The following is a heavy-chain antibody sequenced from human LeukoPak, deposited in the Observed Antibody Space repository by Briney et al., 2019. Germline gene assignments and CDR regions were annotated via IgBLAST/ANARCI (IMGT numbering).Heavy chain of an antibody. CDR2: INSDGSST. J-gene: IGHJ3*02. Sequence: PGGSLRLSCAASGFTFSSYWMHWVRQAPGKGLVWVSRINSDGSSTSYADSVKGRFTISRDNAKNSLYLQMNSLRAEDTAVYYCARGGYCSSTSCPKNAFDIWGQGTMVTVSS. D-gene: IGHD2-2*01. CDR3: ARGGYCSSTSCPKNAFDI. V-gene: IGHV3-74*01. CDR1: GFTFSSYW.